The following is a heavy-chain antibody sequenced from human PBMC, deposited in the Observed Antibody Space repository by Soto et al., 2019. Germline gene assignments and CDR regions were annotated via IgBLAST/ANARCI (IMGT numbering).Heavy chain of an antibody. CDR1: GFTFSDSA. D-gene: IGHD2-21*02. CDR2: IRTIANNYAT. Sequence: EVQLVESGGGLVQPGGSLKLSCEASGFTFSDSAIHWVRQASGKGLEWVGRIRTIANNYATVYGASVKGRFTISRDDSKNTAYLQMNSLKTEDTAVSYCTRVGGGDTAYYYMDVWGKGTTVTVSS. CDR3: TRVGGGDTAYYYMDV. J-gene: IGHJ6*03. V-gene: IGHV3-73*01.